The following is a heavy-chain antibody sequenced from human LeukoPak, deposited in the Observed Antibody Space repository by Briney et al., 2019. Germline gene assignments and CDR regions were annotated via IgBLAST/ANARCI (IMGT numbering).Heavy chain of an antibody. CDR1: GYSFTSHD. CDR2: INPNSGGT. Sequence: ASVKVSCKASGYSFTSHDMHWVRQAPGQGLEWMGWINPNSGGTNYAQKFQGRVTMTRDTSISTAYMELSRLRSDDTAVYYCARDGPVPAVRMYYFDYWGQGTLVTVSS. CDR3: ARDGPVPAVRMYYFDY. V-gene: IGHV1-2*02. D-gene: IGHD2-2*01. J-gene: IGHJ4*02.